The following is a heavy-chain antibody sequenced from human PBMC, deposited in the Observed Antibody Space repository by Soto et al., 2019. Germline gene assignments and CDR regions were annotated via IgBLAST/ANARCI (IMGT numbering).Heavy chain of an antibody. CDR1: GFTFNTYS. V-gene: IGHV3-33*01. CDR2: IWYDGTQK. CDR3: ARAGGTTVTGLWHFDS. J-gene: IGHJ4*02. Sequence: DLEESGGGVVQPGRSLRLSCEASGFTFNTYSMHWVRQPPGKGLEWLAAIWYDGTQKYYADSVKGRFIISRDNSKKTLYLEMNSLRAEDTAVYYCARAGGTTVTGLWHFDSWGQGTLVTVSS. D-gene: IGHD4-17*01.